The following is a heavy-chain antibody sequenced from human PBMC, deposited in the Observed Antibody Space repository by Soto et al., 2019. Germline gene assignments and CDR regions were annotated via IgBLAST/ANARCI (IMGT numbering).Heavy chain of an antibody. Sequence: PGGSLGLSCAASGFTFSSYAMSWVRQAPGKGLEWVSAISGSGGSTYYADSVKGRFTISRDNSKNTLYLQMNSLRAEDMAVYYCAKDLSITIFGVVSSDGMDVCGQGTTVTVSS. D-gene: IGHD3-3*01. CDR3: AKDLSITIFGVVSSDGMDV. V-gene: IGHV3-23*01. CDR2: ISGSGGST. CDR1: GFTFSSYA. J-gene: IGHJ6*02.